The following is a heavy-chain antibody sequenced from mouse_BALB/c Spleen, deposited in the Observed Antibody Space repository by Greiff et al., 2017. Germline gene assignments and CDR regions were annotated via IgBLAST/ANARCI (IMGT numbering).Heavy chain of an antibody. CDR2: IDPENGNT. CDR1: GFNIKDYY. CDR3: ARSITTATSY. D-gene: IGHD1-2*01. Sequence: VQLQQSGAELVRPGALVKLSCKASGFNIKDYYRHWVKQRPEQGLEWIGWIDPENGNTIYDPKFQGKASITADTSSNTAYLQLSSLTSEDTAVYYCARSITTATSYWGQGTLVTVSA. J-gene: IGHJ3*01. V-gene: IGHV14-1*02.